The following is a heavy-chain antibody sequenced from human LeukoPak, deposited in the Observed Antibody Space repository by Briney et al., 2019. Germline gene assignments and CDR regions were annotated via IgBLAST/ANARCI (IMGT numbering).Heavy chain of an antibody. CDR2: INHSGST. Sequence: SETLSLTFAVYGGSFSGYYWSWIRQPPGKGLEWIGEINHSGSTNYNPSLKSRVTISVDTSKNQFSLKMSSVTAADTAVYYCARARWGSGYYYVKGNMDVWGKGTTVTVYS. CDR3: ARARWGSGYYYVKGNMDV. CDR1: GGSFSGYY. D-gene: IGHD3-22*01. V-gene: IGHV4-34*01. J-gene: IGHJ6*03.